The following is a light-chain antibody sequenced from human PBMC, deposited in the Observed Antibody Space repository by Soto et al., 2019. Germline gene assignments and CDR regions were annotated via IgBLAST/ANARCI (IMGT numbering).Light chain of an antibody. V-gene: IGLV2-14*01. CDR2: DVS. J-gene: IGLJ1*01. CDR3: TSYTSSGTYV. Sequence: QSALTQPASVSGSPGQSITISCTGTSRDVGGYNYVSWHQQHPGKAPKLTIYDVSSRPSGVSNRFSASKSGNTASLTISGLQAEDEADYYCTSYTSSGTYVFGTGTKVTVL. CDR1: SRDVGGYNY.